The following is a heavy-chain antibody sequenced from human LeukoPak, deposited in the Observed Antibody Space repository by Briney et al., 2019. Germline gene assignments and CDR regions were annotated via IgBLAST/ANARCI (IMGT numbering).Heavy chain of an antibody. CDR3: AKSSSAAAVDWFDP. Sequence: GGSLRLSCAVSGFTFNNDAMSWVRQAPGKGLEWVSAITCGGGSTYYADSVKGRFTISRDNSKNTLYLQMNSLRAEDTAVYYCAKSSSAAAVDWFDPWGQGTLVTVSS. J-gene: IGHJ5*02. D-gene: IGHD6-13*01. V-gene: IGHV3-23*01. CDR1: GFTFNNDA. CDR2: ITCGGGST.